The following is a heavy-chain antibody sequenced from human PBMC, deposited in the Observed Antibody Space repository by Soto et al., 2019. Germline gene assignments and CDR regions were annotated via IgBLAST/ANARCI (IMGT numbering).Heavy chain of an antibody. CDR1: GFSMSNHA. Sequence: EARLLESGGGLVQPGGSLRLSCVVSGFSMSNHALTWVRQAPGKGLEWVSSISSTGSKTYYADSIKGRFTISRDNSKNTVFLQMNSLRPDDMAFYFLAREPKPFLTGYYDLWGQGTLVTVSS. CDR3: AREPKPFLTGYYDL. CDR2: ISSTGSKT. J-gene: IGHJ4*02. V-gene: IGHV3-23*01. D-gene: IGHD3-9*01.